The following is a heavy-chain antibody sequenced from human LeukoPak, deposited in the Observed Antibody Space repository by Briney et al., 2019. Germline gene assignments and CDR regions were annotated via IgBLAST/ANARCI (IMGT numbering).Heavy chain of an antibody. CDR1: GVSFSGYY. Sequence: PPQTLSLTCAVYGVSFSGYYCSWIRQPPGHRLEWIGEINHSRSTNYNPSLKSRVTISVDTSKNQFSLKLSSVTAADTAVYYCARNLAGAGTYQPRWFDPWGQGTLVTVSS. CDR3: ARNLAGAGTYQPRWFDP. V-gene: IGHV4-34*01. CDR2: INHSRST. J-gene: IGHJ5*02. D-gene: IGHD6-19*01.